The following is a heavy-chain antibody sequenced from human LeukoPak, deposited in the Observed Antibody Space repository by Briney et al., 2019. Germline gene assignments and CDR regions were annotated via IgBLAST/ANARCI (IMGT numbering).Heavy chain of an antibody. V-gene: IGHV1-46*01. Sequence: ASVKVSCKASGYTFTSYYMHWVRQAPGQGLEWLGMINPSGGSTRYAQRLEGRVTMTRGTSTSTVYMELSSLRSEDTAVYYCARGGMGIQSWSFDQWGLGTLVTVSS. CDR1: GYTFTSYY. CDR2: INPSGGST. J-gene: IGHJ4*02. CDR3: ARGGMGIQSWSFDQ. D-gene: IGHD5-18*01.